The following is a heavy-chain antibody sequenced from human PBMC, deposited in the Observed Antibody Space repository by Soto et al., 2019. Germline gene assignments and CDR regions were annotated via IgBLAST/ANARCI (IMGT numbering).Heavy chain of an antibody. V-gene: IGHV4-30-4*01. Sequence: SETLSLTCTVSGGSISSGDYYWSWIRQPPGKGLEWIGYIYYSGSTYYNPSLKSRVTISVDTSKNQFSLKLSSVTAADTAVYYCARLPHRYDILTGYYPITPDYWGQGTLVT. CDR3: ARLPHRYDILTGYYPITPDY. D-gene: IGHD3-9*01. CDR1: GGSISSGDYY. CDR2: IYYSGST. J-gene: IGHJ4*02.